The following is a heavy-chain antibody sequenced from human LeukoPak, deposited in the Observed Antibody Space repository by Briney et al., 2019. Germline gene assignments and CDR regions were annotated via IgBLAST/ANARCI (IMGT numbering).Heavy chain of an antibody. CDR2: IYTSGST. Sequence: TSETLSLTCTVSGGSISSYYWSWIQQPAGKGLEWIGRIYTSGSTNYNPSLKSRVTISVDTSKNQFSLKLSSVTAADTAVYYCARDRGATVVTHDYWGQGTLVTVSS. CDR3: ARDRGATVVTHDY. V-gene: IGHV4-4*07. CDR1: GGSISSYY. J-gene: IGHJ4*02. D-gene: IGHD4-23*01.